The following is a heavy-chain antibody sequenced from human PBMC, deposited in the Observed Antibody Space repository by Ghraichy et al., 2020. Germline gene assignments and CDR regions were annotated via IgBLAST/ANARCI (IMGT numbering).Heavy chain of an antibody. CDR2: ISPKNGNT. Sequence: ASVKVSCKTSGYIFTTYGITWVRQAPGQGLEWMGWISPKNGNTDHSQKIQGRVTLTTDTSTNPAYFEMRSLRFYDPAVYYCARDVRGYNFDISAYYSYWGQGTLVTVSS. J-gene: IGHJ4*02. D-gene: IGHD3-22*01. CDR1: GYIFTTYG. V-gene: IGHV1-18*01. CDR3: ARDVRGYNFDISAYYSY.